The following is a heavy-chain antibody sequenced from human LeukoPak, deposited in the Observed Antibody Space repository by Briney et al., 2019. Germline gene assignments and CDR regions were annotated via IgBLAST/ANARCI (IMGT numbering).Heavy chain of an antibody. V-gene: IGHV4-34*01. Sequence: SETLSLTCAVYGGSFSGYYWSWIRQPPGKGLEWIGEINHSGSTNYNPSLKSRVTISVDTSKNQFSLKLSSVTAADTAVYYCARIPGTTSFNYYYGMDVWGQGTTVTVSS. CDR3: ARIPGTTSFNYYYGMDV. CDR1: GGSFSGYY. J-gene: IGHJ6*02. CDR2: INHSGST. D-gene: IGHD1-7*01.